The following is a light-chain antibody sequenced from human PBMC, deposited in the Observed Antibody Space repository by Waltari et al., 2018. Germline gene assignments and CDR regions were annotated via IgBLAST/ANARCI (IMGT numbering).Light chain of an antibody. CDR2: AAS. CDR3: QQYNGYSGT. CDR1: QSICRW. Sequence: DIQMTQSPSTLSASVGDRVTITCRACQSICRWLAWYQHKPGKAPKLLIYAASSVQNGVPSRFSGSGSDTEFTLTISSLQPDDFATYYCQQYNGYSGTFGQGTKVEIK. V-gene: IGKV1-5*01. J-gene: IGKJ1*01.